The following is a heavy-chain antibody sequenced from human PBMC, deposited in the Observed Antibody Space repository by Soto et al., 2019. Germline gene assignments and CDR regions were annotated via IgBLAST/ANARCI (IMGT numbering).Heavy chain of an antibody. V-gene: IGHV4-30-4*01. CDR3: ASGSTILNTLAY. J-gene: IGHJ4*02. Sequence: SETLSLACTVSGGSISSGDFYWSWIRQPPGKGLEWIGYIYYCGSTYYNPSLKSRLTISVYTSKNQFYLNLSSVTVADTVMYYCASGSTILNTLAYWGQGTLVTVSS. CDR1: GGSISSGDFY. D-gene: IGHD1-1*01. CDR2: IYYCGST.